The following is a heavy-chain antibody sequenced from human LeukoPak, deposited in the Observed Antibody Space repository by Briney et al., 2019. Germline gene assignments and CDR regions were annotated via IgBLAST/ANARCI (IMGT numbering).Heavy chain of an antibody. CDR1: GGSFSSYY. J-gene: IGHJ5*02. D-gene: IGHD6-13*01. V-gene: IGHV4-4*07. CDR3: ARDIRSIAAAGAWFDP. Sequence: SETLSLTCTVSGGSFSSYYWSWIRQPAGKGLEWIGRIYTSGSTNYNPSLKSRVTMSVDTSKNQFSLKLSSVTAADTAVYYCARDIRSIAAAGAWFDPWGQGTLVTVSS. CDR2: IYTSGST.